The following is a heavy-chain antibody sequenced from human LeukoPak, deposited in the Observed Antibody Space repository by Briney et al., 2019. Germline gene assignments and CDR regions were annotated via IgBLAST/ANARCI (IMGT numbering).Heavy chain of an antibody. Sequence: GGSLRLSCAASGFTFSCYAMSWVRQAPGKGLEWVSAISGSGGSTYYADSVKGRFTISRDNSKNTLYLQMNSLRAEDTAVYYCAKGEGRYYGSGSYSYFDYWGQGTLVTVSS. D-gene: IGHD3-10*01. CDR3: AKGEGRYYGSGSYSYFDY. CDR2: ISGSGGST. CDR1: GFTFSCYA. V-gene: IGHV3-23*01. J-gene: IGHJ4*02.